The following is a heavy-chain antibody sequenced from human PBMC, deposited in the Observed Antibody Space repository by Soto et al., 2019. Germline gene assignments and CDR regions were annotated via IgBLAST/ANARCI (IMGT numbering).Heavy chain of an antibody. CDR3: ARDLKEYCSDGKCNWFDP. V-gene: IGHV4-59*01. D-gene: IGHD2-15*01. CDR2: ISYSGST. CDR1: GAPITTKY. J-gene: IGHJ5*02. Sequence: VSRTCIVSGAPITTKYWSWIRQPPGKGLEWIGYISYSGSTDYNPSLKSRVTITFDASKNQISLQVRSATAADAAVYYCARDLKEYCSDGKCNWFDPWGQGTLVTVS.